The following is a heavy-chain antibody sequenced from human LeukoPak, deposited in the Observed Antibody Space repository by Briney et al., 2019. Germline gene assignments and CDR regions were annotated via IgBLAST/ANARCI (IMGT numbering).Heavy chain of an antibody. Sequence: ASVKVSCKASGYTFTSYDINWVRQATGQGLEWMGWMNPNSGNTGYAQKFQGRVTMTRNTSISTAYMELSSLRSEDTAVYYCASSYGSHQRDAFDIWGQGTMVTVSS. CDR3: ASSYGSHQRDAFDI. CDR2: MNPNSGNT. V-gene: IGHV1-8*01. CDR1: GYTFTSYD. J-gene: IGHJ3*02. D-gene: IGHD5-18*01.